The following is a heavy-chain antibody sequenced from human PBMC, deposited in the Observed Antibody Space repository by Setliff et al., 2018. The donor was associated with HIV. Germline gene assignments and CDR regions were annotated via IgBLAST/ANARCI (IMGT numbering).Heavy chain of an antibody. CDR3: AKSGYSHAQSDLDY. CDR2: IKQDGGVK. D-gene: IGHD3-22*01. Sequence: PGGSLRLSCAASGFSFSNYWMTWVRQAPGKGPEWVANIKQDGGVKNYVDSVKGRFTISRDNAKNSLYLQMDSLRAEDTGMYYCAKSGYSHAQSDLDYWGQGTLVTVSS. V-gene: IGHV3-7*01. CDR1: GFSFSNYW. J-gene: IGHJ4*02.